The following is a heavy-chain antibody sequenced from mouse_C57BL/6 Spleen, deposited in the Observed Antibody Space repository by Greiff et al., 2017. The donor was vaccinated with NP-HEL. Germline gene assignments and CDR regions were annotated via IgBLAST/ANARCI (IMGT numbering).Heavy chain of an antibody. CDR2: IYPRSGNT. Sequence: QVHVKQSGAELARPGASVKLSCKASGYTFTSYGISWVKQRTGQGLEWIGEIYPRSGNTYYNEKFKGKATLTADKSSGTAYMELRSLTSEDSAVYFCASLHYYGSSYRYFDVWGTGTTVTVSS. D-gene: IGHD1-1*01. CDR1: GYTFTSYG. J-gene: IGHJ1*03. CDR3: ASLHYYGSSYRYFDV. V-gene: IGHV1-81*01.